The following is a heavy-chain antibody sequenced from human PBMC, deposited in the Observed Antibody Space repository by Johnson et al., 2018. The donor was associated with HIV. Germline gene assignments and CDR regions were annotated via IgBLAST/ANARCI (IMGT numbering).Heavy chain of an antibody. CDR3: GREEGVGDDYGGKSAFDI. CDR2: ISYDGSNK. CDR1: GFTFSSYA. J-gene: IGHJ3*02. D-gene: IGHD4-23*01. Sequence: QVQLVESGGGVVQPGRSLRLSCAASGFTFSSYAMHWVRQAPGKGLEWVAVISYDGSNKYYADSVKGRFTISRDNSKNTRYLQMNSLRAEDTAVYYFGREEGVGDDYGGKSAFDIWGQGTMVTVSS. V-gene: IGHV3-30-3*01.